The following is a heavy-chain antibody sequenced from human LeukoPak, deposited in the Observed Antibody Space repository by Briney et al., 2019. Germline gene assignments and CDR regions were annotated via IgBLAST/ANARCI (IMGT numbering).Heavy chain of an antibody. CDR1: GYTLTELS. V-gene: IGHV1-24*01. CDR2: FDPEDGET. Sequence: ASVKVSCKVSGYTLTELSMHWVRQAPGKGLEWMGGFDPEDGETIYAQKFQGRVTITADKSTSTAYMELSSLRSEDMAVYYCAREAYYYDSSGHYYYYYMDVWGKGTTVTVSS. J-gene: IGHJ6*03. CDR3: AREAYYYDSSGHYYYYYMDV. D-gene: IGHD3-22*01.